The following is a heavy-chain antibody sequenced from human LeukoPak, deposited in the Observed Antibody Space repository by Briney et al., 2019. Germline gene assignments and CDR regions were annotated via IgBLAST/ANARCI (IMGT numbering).Heavy chain of an antibody. CDR3: ARHPWELLAGDY. V-gene: IGHV4-39*01. Sequence: PSGTLSLTCAVSGGSISSSSYYWGWIRQPPGKGLEWIGSIYYSGSTYYNPSLKSRVTISVDTSKNQFSLKLSSVTAADTAVYYCARHPWELLAGDYWGQGTLVTVSS. CDR1: GGSISSSSYY. D-gene: IGHD1-26*01. J-gene: IGHJ4*02. CDR2: IYYSGST.